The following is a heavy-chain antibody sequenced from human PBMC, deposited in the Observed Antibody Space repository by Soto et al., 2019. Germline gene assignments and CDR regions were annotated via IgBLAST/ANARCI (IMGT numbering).Heavy chain of an antibody. J-gene: IGHJ4*02. CDR3: ASDGTIHMANFDC. Sequence: QVLLMQSGAEVKKPGSSVKVSCTSSGGPFSSYGISWVRQVPGQGLEWLGGIIPLFGTPSYARKFQDRLTISADESTTTDYMELSSLTSEDTAMYFCASDGTIHMANFDCWGQGTLVTVSS. V-gene: IGHV1-69*01. CDR2: IIPLFGTP. CDR1: GGPFSSYG. D-gene: IGHD1-1*01.